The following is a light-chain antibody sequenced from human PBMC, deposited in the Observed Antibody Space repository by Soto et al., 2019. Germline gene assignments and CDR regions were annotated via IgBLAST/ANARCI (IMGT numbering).Light chain of an antibody. CDR1: QGISSD. J-gene: IGKJ4*01. Sequence: DIQLTQSPSFLSASVGDRVTITCRASQGISSDLAWHQQKPGKAPKLLIYAASTLQSGVPSRFSGSGSGTDFTLTISSLQPEDFATYYCQQLNSYPLTFGGGTKVEIK. CDR2: AAS. V-gene: IGKV1-9*01. CDR3: QQLNSYPLT.